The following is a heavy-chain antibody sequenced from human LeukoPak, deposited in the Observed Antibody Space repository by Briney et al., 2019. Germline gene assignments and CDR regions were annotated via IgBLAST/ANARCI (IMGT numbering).Heavy chain of an antibody. J-gene: IGHJ4*02. D-gene: IGHD3-10*01. CDR1: GFTFSSYW. Sequence: PGGPLRLSCAASGFTFSSYWMSWVRQAPGKGLEWVANIKQDGSEKYYVDSVKGRFTISRDNAKNSLYLQMNSLRAEDTAVYYCARDRRENTGIRDFDYWGQGTLVTVSS. CDR2: IKQDGSEK. CDR3: ARDRRENTGIRDFDY. V-gene: IGHV3-7*01.